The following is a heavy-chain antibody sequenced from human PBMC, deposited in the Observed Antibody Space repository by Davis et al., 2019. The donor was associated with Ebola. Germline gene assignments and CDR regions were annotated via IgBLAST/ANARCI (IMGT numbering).Heavy chain of an antibody. CDR1: GGSFSSHP. D-gene: IGHD3-9*01. Sequence: SVKVSCKTSGGSFSSHPISWVRQAPRQGLEWMGGIIPIFDTPHYAQKFRGRITITVDASTSTAYMELSSLRSEDTATYFCARDFDGGNYYFDYWGPGTPVTVSS. CDR3: ARDFDGGNYYFDY. J-gene: IGHJ4*02. CDR2: IIPIFDTP. V-gene: IGHV1-69*13.